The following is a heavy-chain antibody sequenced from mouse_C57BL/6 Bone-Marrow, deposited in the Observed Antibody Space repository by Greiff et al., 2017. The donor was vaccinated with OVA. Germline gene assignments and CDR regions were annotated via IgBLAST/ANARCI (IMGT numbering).Heavy chain of an antibody. J-gene: IGHJ1*03. CDR1: GFTFSDYG. CDR3: ARPPHYHGSSWYFDV. Sequence: EVKVVESGGGLVKPGGSLKLSCAASGFTFSDYGMHWVRQAPEKGLEWVAYISSGSSTIYYADTVKGRFTISRDNAKNTLFLQMTSLRSEDTAMYYCARPPHYHGSSWYFDVWGTGTTVTVSS. V-gene: IGHV5-17*01. CDR2: ISSGSSTI. D-gene: IGHD1-1*01.